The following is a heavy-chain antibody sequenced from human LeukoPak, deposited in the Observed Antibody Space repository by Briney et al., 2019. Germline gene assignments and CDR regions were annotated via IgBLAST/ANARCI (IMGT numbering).Heavy chain of an antibody. D-gene: IGHD4/OR15-4a*01. J-gene: IGHJ4*02. CDR2: IYYTGTT. V-gene: IGHV4-38-2*01. CDR1: GYSISTAYY. Sequence: SETLSLTCAVSGYSISTAYYWGWIRQPPGKGLEWNGTIYYTGTTSYNSSLESRVTMSVDTSKNQFSLKLSSVTAADAAIYYCARQGDDYGAMDYWGQGTLVSVSS. CDR3: ARQGDDYGAMDY.